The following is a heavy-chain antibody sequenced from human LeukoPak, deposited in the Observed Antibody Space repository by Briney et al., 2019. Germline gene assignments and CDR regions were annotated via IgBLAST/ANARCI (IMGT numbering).Heavy chain of an antibody. V-gene: IGHV3-30-3*01. CDR1: GFTFSSYA. D-gene: IGHD5-18*01. CDR2: ISYDGSNK. CDR3: ARDRGYSPDV. J-gene: IGHJ6*02. Sequence: GRSLRLSCAASGFTFSSYAMHWVRQAPGKGLEWVAVISYDGSNKYYADSVKGRFTISRDNSKNTLYLQMNSLRAEDTAVYYCARDRGYSPDVWGQGTTVTVSS.